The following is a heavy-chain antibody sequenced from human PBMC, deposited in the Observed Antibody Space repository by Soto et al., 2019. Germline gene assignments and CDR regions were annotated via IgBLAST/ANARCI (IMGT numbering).Heavy chain of an antibody. CDR1: GYTFTSYG. CDR2: ISAYNGNT. J-gene: IGHJ5*02. D-gene: IGHD3-3*01. CDR3: ASVWVFGVVIKSTNWFDP. Sequence: ASVKVSCKASGYTFTSYGISWVRQAPGQGLEWMGWISAYNGNTNYAQKLQGRVTMTTDTSTSTAYMELRSLRSDDTAVYYCASVWVFGVVIKSTNWFDPWGQGTLVTVSS. V-gene: IGHV1-18*01.